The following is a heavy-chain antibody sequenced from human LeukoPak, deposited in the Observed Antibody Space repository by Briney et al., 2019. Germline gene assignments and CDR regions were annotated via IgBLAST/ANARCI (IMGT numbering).Heavy chain of an antibody. CDR2: ISSGSTYM. CDR3: GRVGGRSKAAKGDAFDI. V-gene: IGHV3-21*06. CDR1: GFTFSSYS. Sequence: GGSLRLCCAASGFTFSSYSMNWVRQAPGKGLEWVSSISSGSTYMYYADSVKGRFTISRDNAQNSVFLQMNSLRAEDTAVYYCGRVGGRSKAAKGDAFDIWGQGTMVVVSS. J-gene: IGHJ3*02. D-gene: IGHD6-6*01.